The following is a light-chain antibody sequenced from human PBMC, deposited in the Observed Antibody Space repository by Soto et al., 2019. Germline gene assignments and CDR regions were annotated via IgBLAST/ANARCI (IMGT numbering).Light chain of an antibody. CDR1: QSVTSTS. CDR3: QQYSYSLWT. V-gene: IGKV3-20*01. J-gene: IGKJ1*01. CDR2: NTS. Sequence: VLTQSPGTLSLSPGERATLYCRASQSVTSTSFAWYQQKPGQAPRLLIYNTSNRAGGIPARFSGSGSGTDFTLTIDRLEPEDFAVYYCQQYSYSLWTFGQGTKVDIK.